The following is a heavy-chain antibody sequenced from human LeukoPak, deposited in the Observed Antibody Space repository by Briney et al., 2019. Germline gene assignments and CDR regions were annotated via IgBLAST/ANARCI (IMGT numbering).Heavy chain of an antibody. D-gene: IGHD3-10*01. CDR1: GGSISSYY. Sequence: PSETLSLTCTVSGGSISSYYWSWIRQPPGKGLEWIGYIYYSGSTNYNPSLKSRVTISVDTSKNQFSLKLSSVTAADTAVYYCASVRRGFGESSKYYSYYYMHVWGNGTTVTIAS. V-gene: IGHV4-59*08. J-gene: IGHJ6*03. CDR2: IYYSGST. CDR3: ASVRRGFGESSKYYSYYYMHV.